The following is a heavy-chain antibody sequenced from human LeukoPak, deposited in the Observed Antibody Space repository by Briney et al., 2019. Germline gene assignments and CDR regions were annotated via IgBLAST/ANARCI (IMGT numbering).Heavy chain of an antibody. V-gene: IGHV1-46*01. Sequence: GASVKVSCKASGYTFTSYYMHWVRQAHGQGLEWMGIINPSGGSTSYAQKFQGRVTMTRDTSTSTVYMELSSLRSEDTAVYYCARDVNFEDYGDSNSDYWGQGTLVTVSS. D-gene: IGHD4-17*01. CDR1: GYTFTSYY. CDR3: ARDVNFEDYGDSNSDY. CDR2: INPSGGST. J-gene: IGHJ4*02.